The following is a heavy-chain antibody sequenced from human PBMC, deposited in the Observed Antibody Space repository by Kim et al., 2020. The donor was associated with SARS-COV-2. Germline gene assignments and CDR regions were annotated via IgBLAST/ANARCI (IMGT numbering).Heavy chain of an antibody. CDR1: GGSISGYY. Sequence: SETLSLTCTVSGGSISGYYWSWIRQPPGKGLEWIGYIYYSGSTNYNPSLESRVTISVDTSKKQFSLNLTSVTAADTAIYYCARADYTGSGSGIDYWGQGTLVTVSS. CDR3: ARADYTGSGSGIDY. CDR2: IYYSGST. J-gene: IGHJ4*02. V-gene: IGHV4-59*08. D-gene: IGHD3-10*01.